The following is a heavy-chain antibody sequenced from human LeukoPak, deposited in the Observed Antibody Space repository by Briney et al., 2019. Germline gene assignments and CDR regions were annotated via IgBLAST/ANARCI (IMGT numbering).Heavy chain of an antibody. CDR2: INPNSGGT. Sequence: ASVKVSCKASGYTFTGYYMHWVRQAPGQGLEWMGWINPNSGGTNYAQKFQGRVTMTRDTSISTAYMELSRLRSDDTAVYYCAGDRHRFPSPRESSPLRYWGQGTLVTVSS. D-gene: IGHD3-16*01. J-gene: IGHJ4*02. CDR1: GYTFTGYY. CDR3: AGDRHRFPSPRESSPLRY. V-gene: IGHV1-2*02.